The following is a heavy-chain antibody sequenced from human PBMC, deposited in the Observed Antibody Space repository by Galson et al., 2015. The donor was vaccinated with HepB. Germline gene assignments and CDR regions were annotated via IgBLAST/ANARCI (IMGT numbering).Heavy chain of an antibody. CDR1: GDSVSSNSAA. J-gene: IGHJ5*02. Sequence: CAISGDSVSSNSAAWNWIRQSPSRGLEWLGRAYYRSKWYNDYAVSVKSRITINPDTSKNQFSLQLNSVTPEDTAVDYCARICGFGCATTAGACGFDHWGPGTLVTASS. CDR3: ARICGFGCATTAGACGFDH. V-gene: IGHV6-1*01. CDR2: AYYRSKWYN. D-gene: IGHD2-8*01.